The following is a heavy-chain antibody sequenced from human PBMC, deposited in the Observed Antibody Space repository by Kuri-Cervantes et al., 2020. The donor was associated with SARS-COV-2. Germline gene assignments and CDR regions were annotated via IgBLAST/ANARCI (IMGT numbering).Heavy chain of an antibody. CDR2: ISSGSRSK. CDR1: GFIFSDYA. D-gene: IGHD3-10*01. J-gene: IGHJ4*02. V-gene: IGHV3-48*01. CDR3: VRGIVGPNYGYTGSYFDS. Sequence: GGSLRLSCEASGFIFSDYAIDWVRQAPGKGLEWVSYISSGSRSKYYGDSVKGRFTISRDNAKQLLYLQMNSLRAEDTAVYYCVRGIVGPNYGYTGSYFDSWGQGTLVTVSS.